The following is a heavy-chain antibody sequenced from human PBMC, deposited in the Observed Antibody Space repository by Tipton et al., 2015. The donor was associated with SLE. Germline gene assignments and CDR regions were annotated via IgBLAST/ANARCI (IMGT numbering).Heavy chain of an antibody. Sequence: GLVKPSETLSLTCAVYGGSFSGYYWSWIRQPPGKGLEWIGSIYHSGTTYYNPSLKSRVTLSVDTSKNQFSLKLRSVTAADTAVFYCARQWIQLRQAAAAAFHAFDIWGQGTMVTVSS. D-gene: IGHD5-18*01. V-gene: IGHV4-34*01. J-gene: IGHJ3*02. CDR3: ARQWIQLRQAAAAAFHAFDI. CDR2: IYHSGTT. CDR1: GGSFSGYY.